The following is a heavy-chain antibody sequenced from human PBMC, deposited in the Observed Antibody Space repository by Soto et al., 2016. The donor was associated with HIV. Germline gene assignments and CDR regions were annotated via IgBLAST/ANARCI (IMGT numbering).Heavy chain of an antibody. CDR1: GGSFSGYY. D-gene: IGHD3-22*01. J-gene: IGHJ2*01. V-gene: IGHV4-34*01. Sequence: QVQLQQWGAGLLKPSETLSLTCAVYGGSFSGYYWTWIRQPPGKGLEWIGEINHSGNSNNNPSLKSRLTISVDTSKNQFSLKLNSMTAADTAVYYCARRGDSSGNYYRSWYFDSLGPGHPGXLSRQ. CDR2: INHSGNS. CDR3: ARRGDSSGNYYRSWYFDS.